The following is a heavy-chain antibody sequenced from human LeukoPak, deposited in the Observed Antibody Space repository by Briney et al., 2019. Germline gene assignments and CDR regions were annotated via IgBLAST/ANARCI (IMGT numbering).Heavy chain of an antibody. CDR1: GGSISSSDYY. Sequence: PSETLPLTCTVSGGSISSSDYYWGWIRQPPGKGLEWIGNRYYSGNTYYNPSLKSRVTISVDTSKNQFSLKVSSVTAADTAVYYCARVGDWNDLVYWGQGTLVTVSS. V-gene: IGHV4-39*01. J-gene: IGHJ4*02. CDR3: ARVGDWNDLVY. CDR2: RYYSGNT. D-gene: IGHD1-1*01.